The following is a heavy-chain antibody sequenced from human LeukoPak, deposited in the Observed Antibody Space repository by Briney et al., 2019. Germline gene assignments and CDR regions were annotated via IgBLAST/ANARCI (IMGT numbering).Heavy chain of an antibody. D-gene: IGHD5-18*01. CDR1: GGSISSSSYY. CDR2: IYYSGST. CDR3: ARPRGGYSYGRNWFDP. Sequence: PSETLSLTCTVSGGSISSSSYYWGWIRQPPGKGLEWIGSIYYSGSTYYNPSLKSRVTISVDTSKNQFSLKLSSVTAADTAVYYCARPRGGYSYGRNWFDPWGQGTLVTVSS. V-gene: IGHV4-39*01. J-gene: IGHJ5*02.